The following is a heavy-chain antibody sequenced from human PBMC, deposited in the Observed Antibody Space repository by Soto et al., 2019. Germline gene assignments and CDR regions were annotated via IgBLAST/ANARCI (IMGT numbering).Heavy chain of an antibody. V-gene: IGHV3-48*02. CDR2: ISISSSVI. J-gene: IGHJ6*03. CDR1: GFILSDCA. D-gene: IGHD7-27*01. Sequence: EGQRVESGGGLVQPGWSLRLSCATSGFILSDCAMNWVRQAPGRGVEWVSYISISSSVIDYADCVKGRFTVSRDNARQSPYLQMNSMRDEDTAVYYCARDLSRPSNWYYHMDAWAKGNTVTVS. CDR3: ARDLSRPSNWYYHMDA.